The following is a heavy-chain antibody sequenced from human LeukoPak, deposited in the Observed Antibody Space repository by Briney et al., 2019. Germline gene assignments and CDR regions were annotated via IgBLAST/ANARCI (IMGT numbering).Heavy chain of an antibody. Sequence: SETLSLTCTVSGGSISSCGYYWSWIRQHPGKGLEWIGYICYSGSTYYNPSLKSRVTISVDTSKNQFSLKLSSVTAADTAVYYCARVSDDYVWGSYRLYYFDYWGQGTLVTVSS. D-gene: IGHD3-16*01. J-gene: IGHJ4*02. CDR1: GGSISSCGYY. V-gene: IGHV4-31*03. CDR2: ICYSGST. CDR3: ARVSDDYVWGSYRLYYFDY.